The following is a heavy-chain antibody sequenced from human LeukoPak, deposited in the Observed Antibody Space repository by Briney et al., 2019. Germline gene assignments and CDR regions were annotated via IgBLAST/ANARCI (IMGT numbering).Heavy chain of an antibody. V-gene: IGHV3-23*01. D-gene: IGHD3-3*01. Sequence: GGSLRLSCAASGFTFSSYSMNWVRQAPGKGLEWVSGISGSGASTYYADSVKGRVTSSRDNSKNTLYLQMNSLRAEDTAVYFCAKDRNYDFWSGYSFDPWGQGTLVTVST. CDR2: ISGSGAST. CDR3: AKDRNYDFWSGYSFDP. J-gene: IGHJ5*02. CDR1: GFTFSSYS.